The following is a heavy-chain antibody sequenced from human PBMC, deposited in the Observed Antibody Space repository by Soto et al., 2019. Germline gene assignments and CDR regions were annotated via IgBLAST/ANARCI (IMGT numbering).Heavy chain of an antibody. D-gene: IGHD5-12*01. Sequence: GGSLRLSCAASGFTFSSYAMSWVRQAPGKGLEWVSAISGSGGSTYYADSVKGRFTISRDNSKNTLYLQMNSLRAEDTAVYYCATRSGYDFSDLGDYYYGMDVWGQGTTVTVSS. CDR1: GFTFSSYA. CDR2: ISGSGGST. J-gene: IGHJ6*02. V-gene: IGHV3-23*01. CDR3: ATRSGYDFSDLGDYYYGMDV.